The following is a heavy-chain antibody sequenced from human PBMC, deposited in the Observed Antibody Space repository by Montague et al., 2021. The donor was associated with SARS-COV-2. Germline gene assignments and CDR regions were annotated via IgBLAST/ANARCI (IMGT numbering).Heavy chain of an antibody. D-gene: IGHD3-9*01. V-gene: IGHV2-70*11. CDR3: ARTHYDSLPVYYYDVDI. Sequence: PALVKPTQTLTLTGTFSGFSLSTSGMCVSWIRQPPGKVLEWLARIDWDDDKYYSTSLKTRITISKDTSKNQVVLTMTNMDPVDTATYYCARTHYDSLPVYYYDVDIWGEGTTVTVSS. CDR2: IDWDDDK. J-gene: IGHJ6*04. CDR1: GFSLSTSGMC.